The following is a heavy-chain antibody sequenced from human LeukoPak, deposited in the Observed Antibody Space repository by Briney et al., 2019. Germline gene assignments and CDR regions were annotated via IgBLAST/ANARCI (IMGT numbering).Heavy chain of an antibody. CDR2: INPSGGSS. V-gene: IGHV1-46*01. Sequence: ASVKVSCKASGYTFTSYYMHWVRQAPGQGLEWMGIINPSGGSSTYAQKFQGRVTMTRDTSTSTVYMQLSSLRSGDTAVYYCARDIVVVVAATGYYYYGMDVWGQGTTVTVSS. CDR3: ARDIVVVVAATGYYYYGMDV. CDR1: GYTFTSYY. J-gene: IGHJ6*02. D-gene: IGHD2-15*01.